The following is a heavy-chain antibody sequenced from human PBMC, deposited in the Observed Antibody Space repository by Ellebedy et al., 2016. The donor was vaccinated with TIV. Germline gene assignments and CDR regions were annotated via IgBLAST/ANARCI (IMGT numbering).Heavy chain of an antibody. D-gene: IGHD3-16*01. CDR3: AKDLFRSTPTGGAFDF. J-gene: IGHJ3*01. Sequence: GGSLRLXXAGSGFTFNNYVMIWVRPAPGKGLEWVAAISGTGISTYYADSVKGRFTISRDNSKKTVYLQMNSLRAEDTATYYCAKDLFRSTPTGGAFDFWGQGTMVTVSS. CDR1: GFTFNNYV. CDR2: ISGTGIST. V-gene: IGHV3-23*01.